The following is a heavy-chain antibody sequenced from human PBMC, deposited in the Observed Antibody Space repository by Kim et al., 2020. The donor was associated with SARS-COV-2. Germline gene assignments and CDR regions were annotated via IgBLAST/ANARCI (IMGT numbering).Heavy chain of an antibody. CDR2: IYYSGST. D-gene: IGHD1-20*01. CDR3: AREITGTGIFDP. V-gene: IGHV4-59*01. CDR1: GGSISSYY. Sequence: SETLSLTCTVSGGSISSYYWSWIRQPPGKGLEWIGYIYYSGSTNYNPSLKSRVTISVDTSKNQFSLKLSSVTAADTAVYYCAREITGTGIFDPWGQGTLVTVSS. J-gene: IGHJ5*02.